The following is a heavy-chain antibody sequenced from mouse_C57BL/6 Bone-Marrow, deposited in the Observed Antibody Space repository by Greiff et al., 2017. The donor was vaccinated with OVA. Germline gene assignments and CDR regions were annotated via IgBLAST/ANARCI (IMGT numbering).Heavy chain of an antibody. Sequence: EVQGVESGGGLVKPGGSLKLSCAASGFTFSDYGMHWVRQAPEKGLEGVAYISSGSSTLYYADTVKGRFTISRDNAKNTLFLQMTSLRSEDTAMYYCARTGKDYWGQGTTLTVSS. CDR3: ARTGKDY. CDR2: ISSGSSTL. V-gene: IGHV5-17*01. J-gene: IGHJ2*01. CDR1: GFTFSDYG.